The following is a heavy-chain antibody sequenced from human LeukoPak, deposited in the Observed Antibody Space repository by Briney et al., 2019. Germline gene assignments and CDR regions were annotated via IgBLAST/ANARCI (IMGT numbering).Heavy chain of an antibody. CDR3: AKESSVVVPAAITYYYYGMDV. J-gene: IGHJ6*02. V-gene: IGHV3-23*01. CDR1: GFTFSDFA. D-gene: IGHD2-2*02. CDR2: ITDSGTTT. Sequence: GGSVRLSCAASGFTFSDFAMGWVRQAPGKGLEWVSGITDSGTTTYYADSVKGRFTISRDNSKNTLYLQMNSLRAEDTAVYYCAKESSVVVPAAITYYYYGMDVWGQGTTVTVSS.